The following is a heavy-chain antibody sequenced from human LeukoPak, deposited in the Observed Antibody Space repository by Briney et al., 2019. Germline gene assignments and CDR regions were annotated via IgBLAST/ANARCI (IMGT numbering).Heavy chain of an antibody. D-gene: IGHD3-22*01. Sequence: SETLSLTCTVSGDSISSGDYYWSWIRQPAGKGLGWIGRISSSGSTNYNPSLKSRVTISVDTSKNQFSLKLSSVTAADTAVYFCARGPYSYDSSGAFDIWGQGTMVTASS. CDR1: GDSISSGDYY. CDR2: ISSSGST. CDR3: ARGPYSYDSSGAFDI. J-gene: IGHJ3*02. V-gene: IGHV4-61*02.